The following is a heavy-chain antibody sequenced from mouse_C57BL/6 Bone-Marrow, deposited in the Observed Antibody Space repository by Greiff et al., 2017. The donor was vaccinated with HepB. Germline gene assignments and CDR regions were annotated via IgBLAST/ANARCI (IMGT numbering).Heavy chain of an antibody. D-gene: IGHD2-9*01. CDR2: IDPSDSYT. CDR3: ARASYYGYGWFAY. V-gene: IGHV1-69*01. Sequence: QVQLQQPGAELVMPGASVKLSCKASGYTFTSYWMHWVKQRPGQGLEWIGEIDPSDSYTNYHQKFKGKSTLTVDKSSSTSYMQLSSLTSEDSAVYNCARASYYGYGWFAYWGQGTLVTVSA. CDR1: GYTFTSYW. J-gene: IGHJ3*01.